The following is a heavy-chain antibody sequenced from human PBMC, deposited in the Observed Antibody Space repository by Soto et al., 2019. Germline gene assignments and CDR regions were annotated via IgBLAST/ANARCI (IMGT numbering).Heavy chain of an antibody. CDR1: GFTFSGYN. CDR2: ITSSGSNT. V-gene: IGHV3-11*01. D-gene: IGHD6-6*01. J-gene: IGHJ1*01. CDR3: ARRGTISSAHHFHH. Sequence: QVQLVESGGGLVKPGGSLRLSCAASGFTFSGYNRSWIRQAPGKGLEWVSYITSSGSNTFDAESVKGRFTISRDNTMNLLYLQMSSLSAKDAAVFYCARRGTISSAHHFHHSGPGTLVTVSS.